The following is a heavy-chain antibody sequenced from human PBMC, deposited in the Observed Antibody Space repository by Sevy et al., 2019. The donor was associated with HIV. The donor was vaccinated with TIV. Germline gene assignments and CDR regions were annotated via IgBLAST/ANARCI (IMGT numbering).Heavy chain of an antibody. D-gene: IGHD6-19*01. J-gene: IGHJ4*02. V-gene: IGHV4-34*01. CDR1: GGSFSGYY. CDR2: INHSGST. CDR3: ARVSGGSSGWYGLVDY. Sequence: SETLSLTCAVYGGSFSGYYLSWIRQPPGKGLEWIGEINHSGSTKYNPSLKSRVTLSVDTSKNQFSLKLSSATAADTAVYYCARVSGGSSGWYGLVDYWGQGTLVTVSS.